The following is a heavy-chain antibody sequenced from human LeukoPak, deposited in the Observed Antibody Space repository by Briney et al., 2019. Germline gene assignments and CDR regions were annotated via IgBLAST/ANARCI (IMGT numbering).Heavy chain of an antibody. CDR3: AREGRDGYNRVFDI. CDR2: IIPIFGTA. D-gene: IGHD5-24*01. CDR1: GGTFSSYA. Sequence: SVKVSCTASGGTFSSYAISWVRQAPGQGLEWMGGIIPIFGTANYAQKFQGRVTITTDESTSTAYMELSSLRSEDTAVYYCAREGRDGYNRVFDIWGQGTMVTVSS. V-gene: IGHV1-69*05. J-gene: IGHJ3*02.